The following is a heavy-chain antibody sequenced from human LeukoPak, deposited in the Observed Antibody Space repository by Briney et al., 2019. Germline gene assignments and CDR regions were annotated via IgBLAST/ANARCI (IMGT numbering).Heavy chain of an antibody. Sequence: KPSETLSLTCTVSGGSISSYYWSWIRQPPGEGLGWIGYISHSGSTKYNSSLKSRTIISADMSKNQFSLKLSSVTAADTALYYCARLRDGDYGGYFDYWGQGTLVTASS. CDR1: GGSISSYY. J-gene: IGHJ4*02. CDR2: ISHSGST. V-gene: IGHV4-59*08. D-gene: IGHD4-17*01. CDR3: ARLRDGDYGGYFDY.